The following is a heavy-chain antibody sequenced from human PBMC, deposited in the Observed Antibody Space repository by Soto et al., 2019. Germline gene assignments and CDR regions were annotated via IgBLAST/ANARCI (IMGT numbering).Heavy chain of an antibody. CDR3: ARLNRYSSTWFEGWFDP. CDR2: IHPGDSDT. V-gene: IGHV5-51*03. J-gene: IGHJ5*02. D-gene: IGHD6-13*01. CDR1: GYSFTNYW. Sequence: EVQLVQSGAEVKKAGESLKISCQGSGYSFTNYWVGWVRQIPGRGLEWMGIIHPGDSDTRYSPFFQGQVTISADKSISPAYLQCSGLRASDTAMYYCARLNRYSSTWFEGWFDPWGQGSLVTVSS.